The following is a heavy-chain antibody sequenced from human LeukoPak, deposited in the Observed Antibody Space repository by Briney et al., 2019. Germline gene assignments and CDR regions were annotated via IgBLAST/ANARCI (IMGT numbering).Heavy chain of an antibody. Sequence: QPGRSLRLSCAASGFTFSSYGMHWVRQAPGKGLEWVAVISYDGSNEYYADFVKGRFTISRDNSKNTLYLQMNSLRAEDTAVYYCAKGGYYDSSGYYPLGDVWGQGTTVTVSS. CDR2: ISYDGSNE. D-gene: IGHD3-22*01. CDR3: AKGGYYDSSGYYPLGDV. J-gene: IGHJ6*02. CDR1: GFTFSSYG. V-gene: IGHV3-30*18.